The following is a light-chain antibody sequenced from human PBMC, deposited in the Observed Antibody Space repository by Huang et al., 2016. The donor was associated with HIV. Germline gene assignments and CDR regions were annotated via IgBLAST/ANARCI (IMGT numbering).Light chain of an antibody. Sequence: EIEMTQSPATLSVSPGERATLSCRASQSVNTDLAWYQKKKGQAPRLLIYGASTRATGIPAKLNGTGSGTEFSLTISNLQSEDFAVYYCQQYNDWPPLTFGGGTEVEL. V-gene: IGKV3-15*01. J-gene: IGKJ4*01. CDR2: GAS. CDR3: QQYNDWPPLT. CDR1: QSVNTD.